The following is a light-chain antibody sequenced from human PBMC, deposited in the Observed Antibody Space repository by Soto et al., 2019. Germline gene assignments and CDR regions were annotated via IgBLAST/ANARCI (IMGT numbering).Light chain of an antibody. V-gene: IGKV3-20*01. CDR2: DAS. J-gene: IGKJ4*01. CDR3: QQYGSSPLT. Sequence: EIVLTRSPGTLSLSPGETATLSCRASQSVRSNYLAWYQQKPGQAPRFLIYDASSRAPGIPDRFSGSGSGTDFTLTISRLEPEDFAVYYCQQYGSSPLTFGGGTKVDIK. CDR1: QSVRSNY.